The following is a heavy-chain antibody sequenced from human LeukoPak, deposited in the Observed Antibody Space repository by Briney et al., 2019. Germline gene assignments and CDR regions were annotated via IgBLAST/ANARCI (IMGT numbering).Heavy chain of an antibody. D-gene: IGHD3-10*01. CDR1: GGSISSYC. Sequence: SETLSLTCTVSGGSISSYCWSWIRQPPGKGLEWIGYIYYSGSTNYNPSLKSRVTISVDTSKNQFSLKLSSVTAADTAVYYCARGWFGELPDYWGQGTLVTVSS. V-gene: IGHV4-59*01. J-gene: IGHJ4*02. CDR3: ARGWFGELPDY. CDR2: IYYSGST.